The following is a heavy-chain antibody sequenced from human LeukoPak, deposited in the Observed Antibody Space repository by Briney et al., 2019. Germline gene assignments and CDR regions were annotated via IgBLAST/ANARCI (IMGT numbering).Heavy chain of an antibody. D-gene: IGHD6-19*01. CDR1: GGSISSYY. CDR3: ARDLTHDTIAVAGTDWFDP. V-gene: IGHV4-4*07. Sequence: SETLSLTCTVSGGSISSYYWSWIRQPAGKGLEWIGRIYTSGSTNYNPSLKSRVTMSVDTSKNQFSLKLSSVTAADTVVYYCARDLTHDTIAVAGTDWFDPWGQGTLVTVSS. J-gene: IGHJ5*02. CDR2: IYTSGST.